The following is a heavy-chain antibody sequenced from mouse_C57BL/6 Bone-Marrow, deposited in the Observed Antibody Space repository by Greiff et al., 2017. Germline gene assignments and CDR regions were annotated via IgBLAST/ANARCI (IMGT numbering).Heavy chain of an antibody. CDR3: ARRNFFAY. CDR1: GFTFTSYG. V-gene: IGHV1-81*01. Sequence: QVQLLQSGAELARPGASVKLSCKASGFTFTSYGLSWVKQRTGQGLEWIGEIYPRSGNTYYNEKFKGKVTLTADKSYSTAYMELRSLTSEDSAVYVCARRNFFAYWGQGTLVTVSA. J-gene: IGHJ3*01. CDR2: IYPRSGNT.